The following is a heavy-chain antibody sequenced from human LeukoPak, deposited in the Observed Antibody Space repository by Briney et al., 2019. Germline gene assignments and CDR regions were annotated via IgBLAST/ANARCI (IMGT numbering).Heavy chain of an antibody. CDR3: ARQGGIAVAGTADY. V-gene: IGHV4-59*08. CDR1: GGSFSGYY. J-gene: IGHJ4*02. CDR2: IYYSGST. D-gene: IGHD6-19*01. Sequence: SETLSLTCAVYGGSFSGYYWSWIRQPPGKGLEWIGYIYYSGSTNYNPSLKSRVTISVDTSKNQFSLKLSSVTAADTAVYYCARQGGIAVAGTADYWGQGTLVTVSS.